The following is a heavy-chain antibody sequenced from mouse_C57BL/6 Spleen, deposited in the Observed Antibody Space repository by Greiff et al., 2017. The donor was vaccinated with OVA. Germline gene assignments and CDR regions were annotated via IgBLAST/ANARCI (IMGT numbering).Heavy chain of an antibody. CDR3: ASPYDSIYAMDY. Sequence: QVQLKESGPGLVQPSQSLSITCTVSGFSLTSYGVHWVRQSPGKGLEWLGVIWSGGSTDYNAAFISRLSISKDNSKSQVFFKMNSLQADDTAIYYCASPYDSIYAMDYWGQGTSVTVSS. V-gene: IGHV2-2*01. D-gene: IGHD2-4*01. J-gene: IGHJ4*01. CDR2: IWSGGST. CDR1: GFSLTSYG.